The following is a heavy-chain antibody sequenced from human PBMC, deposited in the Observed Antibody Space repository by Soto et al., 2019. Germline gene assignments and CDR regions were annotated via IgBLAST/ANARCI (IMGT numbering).Heavy chain of an antibody. Sequence: GGSLRLSCAASGFTFSSYGMHWVRQAPGKGLEWVAIISYDGSNKYYTDSVKGRFTISGDNSKNTLYLQMNSLRAEDTAVYYCAKDHPYGDYGVDGMDVWGQGTTVTVAS. V-gene: IGHV3-30*18. D-gene: IGHD4-17*01. CDR2: ISYDGSNK. CDR3: AKDHPYGDYGVDGMDV. J-gene: IGHJ6*02. CDR1: GFTFSSYG.